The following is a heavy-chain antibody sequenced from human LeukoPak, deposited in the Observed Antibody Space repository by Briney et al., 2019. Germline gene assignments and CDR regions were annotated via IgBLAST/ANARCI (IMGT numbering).Heavy chain of an antibody. V-gene: IGHV1-69*13. CDR1: GGTFSSYA. CDR2: IIPIFGTA. D-gene: IGHD5-24*01. J-gene: IGHJ2*01. CDR3: ARSPEAATILEALWYFDL. Sequence: SVKVSCKASGGTFSSYAISWVRQAPGQGLEWMGGIIPIFGTANYAQKFQGRVTITADESTSTAYMELSSLRSEDTAVYYCARSPEAATILEALWYFDLWGRGTLVTVSS.